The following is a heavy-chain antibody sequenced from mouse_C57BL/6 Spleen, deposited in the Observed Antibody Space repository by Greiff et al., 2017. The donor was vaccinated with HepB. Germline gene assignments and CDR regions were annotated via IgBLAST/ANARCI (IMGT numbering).Heavy chain of an antibody. J-gene: IGHJ1*03. Sequence: QVQLQQPGAELVKPGASVKMSCKASGYTFTSYWITWVKQRPGQGLEWIGDIYPGSGSTNYNEKFKSKATLTVDTSSSTAYMQLSSLTSEDSAVYYCARERDSYWYFDVWGTGTTVTVSS. D-gene: IGHD6-1*01. CDR1: GYTFTSYW. CDR3: ARERDSYWYFDV. V-gene: IGHV1-55*01. CDR2: IYPGSGST.